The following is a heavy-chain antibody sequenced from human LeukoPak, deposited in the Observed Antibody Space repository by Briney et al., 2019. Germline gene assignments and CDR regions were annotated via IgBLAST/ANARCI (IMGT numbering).Heavy chain of an antibody. V-gene: IGHV3-21*01. D-gene: IGHD2-2*01. CDR3: ARLGYCSSTSCYAFDY. CDR2: ISSSSSYI. CDR1: GFTFSSYS. Sequence: PGGSLRLSCAASGFTFSSYSMNWVRQAPGKGLEWVSSISSSSSYIYYADSVKGRFTISRDNAKNSLYLQMNSLRAEDTAVYYCARLGYCSSTSCYAFDYWGQGTLVTVCS. J-gene: IGHJ4*02.